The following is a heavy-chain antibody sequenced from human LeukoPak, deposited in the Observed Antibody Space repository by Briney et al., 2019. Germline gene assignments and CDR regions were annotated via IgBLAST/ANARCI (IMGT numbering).Heavy chain of an antibody. CDR3: ARQRGLWFGEFPSFFDY. Sequence: KPSETLSLTCTVSGGSISSSSYYWGWIRQPPGKGLEWIGSIYYSGSTYYNPSLKSRVTISVDTSKNQFSLKLSSVTAADTAVYYCARQRGLWFGEFPSFFDYWGQGTLVTVSS. V-gene: IGHV4-39*01. J-gene: IGHJ4*02. CDR1: GGSISSSSYY. D-gene: IGHD3-10*01. CDR2: IYYSGST.